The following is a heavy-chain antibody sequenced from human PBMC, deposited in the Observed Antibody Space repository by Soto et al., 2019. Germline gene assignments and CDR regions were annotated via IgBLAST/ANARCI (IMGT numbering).Heavy chain of an antibody. CDR3: AKDWRYNYGMDA. D-gene: IGHD3-3*01. CDR2: ISYDGREK. V-gene: IGHV3-30*18. CDR1: GFSFSTYG. Sequence: LRLSCVASGFSFSTYGMHWVRQPPGKGLEWVAVISYDGREKYYADSVKGRFTISRDNSKNTLYLQMDSLSTEDTAVYFCAKDWRYNYGMDAWGQGTTVTVSS. J-gene: IGHJ6*02.